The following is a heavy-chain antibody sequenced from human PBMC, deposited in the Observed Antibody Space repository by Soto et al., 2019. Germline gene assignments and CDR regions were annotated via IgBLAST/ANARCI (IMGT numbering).Heavy chain of an antibody. Sequence: SETLSLTCTVSGGSISSYYWSWIRQPPGKGLEWIGYIYYSGSTNYNPSLKSRVTISVDTSKNQFSLKLSSVTAADTAVYYFYGYCSSTSCYQSQNLDVWGKGTTVTVSS. CDR2: IYYSGST. V-gene: IGHV4-59*01. CDR1: GGSISSYY. D-gene: IGHD2-2*01. J-gene: IGHJ6*04. CDR3: YGYCSSTSCYQSQNLDV.